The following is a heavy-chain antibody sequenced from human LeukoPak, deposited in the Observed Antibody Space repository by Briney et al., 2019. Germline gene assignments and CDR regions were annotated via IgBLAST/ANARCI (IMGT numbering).Heavy chain of an antibody. CDR3: AKAYFSRISEVAGHLSPFDR. V-gene: IGHV3-30*18. CDR1: GFTFSSYG. Sequence: GGSLRLSCAASGFTFSSYGMHWVRQAPGKGLEWVAVISYGGSNKYYADSVKGRFTISRDNSKNTLYLQMNSLRAEDTAVYYCAKAYFSRISEVAGHLSPFDRWGKGTLVT. D-gene: IGHD2/OR15-2a*01. CDR2: ISYGGSNK. J-gene: IGHJ5*02.